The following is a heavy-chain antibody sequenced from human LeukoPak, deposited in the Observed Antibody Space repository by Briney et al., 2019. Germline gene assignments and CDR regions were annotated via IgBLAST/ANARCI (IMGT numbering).Heavy chain of an antibody. CDR2: IRYDGSNK. V-gene: IGHV3-30*02. Sequence: GGSLRLSCAASGFTFSSYGMHWVRQAPGKGLEWVAFIRYDGSNKYYADSVKGRFTISRDNSKNTLYLQMNSLRAEDTAVYYCARTYYYDSSGYYYFDYWGQGTLVTVSS. CDR3: ARTYYYDSSGYYYFDY. D-gene: IGHD3-22*01. J-gene: IGHJ4*02. CDR1: GFTFSSYG.